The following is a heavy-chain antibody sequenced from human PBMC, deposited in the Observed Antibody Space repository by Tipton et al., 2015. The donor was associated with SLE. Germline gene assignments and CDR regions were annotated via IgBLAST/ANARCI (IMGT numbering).Heavy chain of an antibody. V-gene: IGHV4-59*08. CDR1: GGSISSHY. CDR3: ARQKKDIVVVLAARGWFDP. Sequence: TLSLTCTVSGGSISSHYWSWIRQPPGKGLEWIGYIYYSGSTNYNPSLKSRVTISVDTSKNQFSLKLSSVTAADTAIYYCARQKKDIVVVLAARGWFDPWGQGALVTVSS. CDR2: IYYSGST. D-gene: IGHD2-15*01. J-gene: IGHJ5*02.